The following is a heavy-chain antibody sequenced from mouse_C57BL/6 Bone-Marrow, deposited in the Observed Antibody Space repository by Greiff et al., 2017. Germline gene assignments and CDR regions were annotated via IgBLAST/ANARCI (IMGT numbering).Heavy chain of an antibody. CDR3: ARRGFITTVVATGENAMDY. CDR1: GYTFTSYW. CDR2: IAPSDSYT. V-gene: IGHV1-69*01. J-gene: IGHJ4*01. Sequence: QVQLQQPGAELVMPGASVKLSCKASGYTFTSYWMHWVKQRPGQGLEWIGEIAPSDSYTNYNQKFKGKSTLNVDKSSSTAYMQLSSLTSEDSAVYYCARRGFITTVVATGENAMDYWGQGTSVTVSS. D-gene: IGHD1-1*01.